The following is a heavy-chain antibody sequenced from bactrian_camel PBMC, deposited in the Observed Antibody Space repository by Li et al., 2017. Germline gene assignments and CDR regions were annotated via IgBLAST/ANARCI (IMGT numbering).Heavy chain of an antibody. V-gene: IGHV3S6*01. CDR1: GFAFGING. D-gene: IGHD7*01. J-gene: IGHJ6*01. CDR2: ILVTVVRG. CDR3: REVATLV. Sequence: HVQLVESGGGLVQPGGSLRLSCVASGFAFGINGMSWVRQAPGKGLEWVASILVTVVRGTIQTPCRADSPSPETTQRIRCISRWTVWNLVIRASIIAREVATLVIGARGPRSPSP.